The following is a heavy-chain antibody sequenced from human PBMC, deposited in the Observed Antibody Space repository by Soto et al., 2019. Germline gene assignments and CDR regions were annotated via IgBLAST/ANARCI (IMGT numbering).Heavy chain of an antibody. Sequence: SVTLSLTCTVSGGSISSYYWRWIRQPPGKGLEWIGYIYYSGSTNYNPSLKSRVTISVDTSKNQFSLKLSSVTAADTAMYYCARGVRAFGYWGQGTLVTVSS. CDR2: IYYSGST. J-gene: IGHJ4*02. D-gene: IGHD3-3*01. V-gene: IGHV4-59*01. CDR3: ARGVRAFGY. CDR1: GGSISSYY.